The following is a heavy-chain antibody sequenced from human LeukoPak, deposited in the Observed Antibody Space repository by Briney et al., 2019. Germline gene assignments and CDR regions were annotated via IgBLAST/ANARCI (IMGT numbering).Heavy chain of an antibody. V-gene: IGHV3-66*04. CDR2: IHSGGST. D-gene: IGHD3-3*01. CDR1: GLTVSTNY. CDR3: ARHFGVVTKGVYYYYYGMDV. Sequence: PGGSLRLSCAASGLTVSTNYMSWVRQAPGKGLEWVSVIHSGGSTYYADSVKGRFTISRDNSKNTLYLQIKSLRAEDTAVYYCARHFGVVTKGVYYYYYGMDVWGQGTTVTVSS. J-gene: IGHJ6*02.